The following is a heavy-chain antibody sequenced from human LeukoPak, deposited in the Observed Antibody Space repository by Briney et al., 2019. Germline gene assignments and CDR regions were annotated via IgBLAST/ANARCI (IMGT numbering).Heavy chain of an antibody. V-gene: IGHV4-31*03. CDR1: GGSISSGGYY. J-gene: IGHJ3*02. CDR3: ARPSRITIFGVVIGAFDI. D-gene: IGHD3-3*01. CDR2: IYYSGST. Sequence: SQTLSLTCTVSGGSISSGGYYWSWIRQHPGKGLEWIGYIYYSGSTHYNPSLKSRVTISVDTSKNQFSLKLSSVTAADTAVYYCARPSRITIFGVVIGAFDIWGQGTMVTVSS.